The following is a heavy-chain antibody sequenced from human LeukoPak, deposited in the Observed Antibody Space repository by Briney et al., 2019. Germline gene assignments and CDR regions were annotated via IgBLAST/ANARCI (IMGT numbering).Heavy chain of an antibody. V-gene: IGHV3-7*03. J-gene: IGHJ4*02. CDR3: AKHGSSGWNQPFDY. D-gene: IGHD6-19*01. CDR2: IKQDGSEK. CDR1: GFTFSSYW. Sequence: GGSLRLSCTASGFTFSSYWMSWVRQAPGKGLEWVANIKQDGSEKYYVDSVKGRFTISRDNAKNSLSVQISSLRAEDTAVYYCAKHGSSGWNQPFDYWGQGILVIVSS.